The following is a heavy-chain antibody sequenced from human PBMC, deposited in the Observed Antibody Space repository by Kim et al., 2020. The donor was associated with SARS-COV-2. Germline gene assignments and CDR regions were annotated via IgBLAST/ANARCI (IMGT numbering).Heavy chain of an antibody. CDR3: NIWFGELNDAFDI. V-gene: IGHV3-73*01. Sequence: YADAVKDRFTLSRDDSKHTAYLQMNSLKTEDTAVYYGNIWFGELNDAFDIWGQGTMVTVSS. J-gene: IGHJ3*02. D-gene: IGHD3-10*01.